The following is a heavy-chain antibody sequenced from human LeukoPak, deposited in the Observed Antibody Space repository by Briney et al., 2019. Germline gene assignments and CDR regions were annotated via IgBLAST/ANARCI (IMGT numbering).Heavy chain of an antibody. J-gene: IGHJ1*01. CDR3: ARHTGEGSHFQH. CDR1: AYSFTTYW. V-gene: IGHV5-51*01. CDR2: IYPGDSDT. Sequence: GESLKISCKGSAYSFTTYWIGWVRQMPGKGLEWMGIIYPGDSDTRYSPSFRGQVIISADKSIRTAYLQWTSLKASDTAMYYCARHTGEGSHFQHWGQGSLVTASS. D-gene: IGHD3-16*01.